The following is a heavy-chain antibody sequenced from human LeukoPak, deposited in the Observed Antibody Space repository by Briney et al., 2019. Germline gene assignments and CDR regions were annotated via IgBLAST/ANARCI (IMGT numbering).Heavy chain of an antibody. Sequence: PSETLSLTCTVSGVSISSYYWSWIRQPPGKGLEWIGYIYYSGSTNYNRSLKSRATISVDTSKNQFSRKLSSVTAADTAVYYCARADLMVRGRILSYYYYMDVWGKGTTVTISS. J-gene: IGHJ6*03. CDR3: ARADLMVRGRILSYYYYMDV. V-gene: IGHV4-59*01. CDR1: GVSISSYY. CDR2: IYYSGST. D-gene: IGHD3-10*01.